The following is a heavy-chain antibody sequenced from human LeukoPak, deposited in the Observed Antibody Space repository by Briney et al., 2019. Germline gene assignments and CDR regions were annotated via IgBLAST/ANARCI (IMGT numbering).Heavy chain of an antibody. CDR1: GFTFSSYA. CDR3: AKTAVTGKVAGSDC. CDR2: ISDSGGTT. D-gene: IGHD6-19*01. Sequence: GGSLRLSCAASGFTFSSYAMSWVRQAPGKGLEGVSSISDSGGTTYYADSGKGRFSISRDNSKNALYLQMSSLRADDTAVYYCAKTAVTGKVAGSDCWGQGTLVTVSS. V-gene: IGHV3-23*01. J-gene: IGHJ4*02.